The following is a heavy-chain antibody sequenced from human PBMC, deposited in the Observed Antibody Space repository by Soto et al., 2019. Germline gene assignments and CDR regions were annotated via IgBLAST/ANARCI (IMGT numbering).Heavy chain of an antibody. D-gene: IGHD3-10*01. Sequence: EVQLLDSGGGLVQPGGSLRLSCAASGFTFSGYALTWVRQAPGKGLEWVSAISGGGDATFYADSVKDRFTISRDKSKNALYLQMTPLRAADTAVYYCARKVSGSTGRPDLWYFDLWGRGTLVTVSS. J-gene: IGHJ2*01. V-gene: IGHV3-23*01. CDR1: GFTFSGYA. CDR2: ISGGGDAT. CDR3: ARKVSGSTGRPDLWYFDL.